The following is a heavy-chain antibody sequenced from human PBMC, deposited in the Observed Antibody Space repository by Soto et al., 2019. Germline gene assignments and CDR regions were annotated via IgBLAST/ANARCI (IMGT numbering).Heavy chain of an antibody. CDR1: GFTFSSYA. CDR3: AKDRGYYIWGSYRPQSHFDY. D-gene: IGHD3-16*02. Sequence: EVQLLESGGGLVQPGGSLRLSCAASGFTFSSYAMSWVRQAPGKGLEWVSVISGSGGSTYYVDSVKGRFTISRDNSKNTLYLQRNSLRAEDTAVYYCAKDRGYYIWGSYRPQSHFDYWGQGTLVTVSS. CDR2: ISGSGGST. J-gene: IGHJ4*02. V-gene: IGHV3-23*01.